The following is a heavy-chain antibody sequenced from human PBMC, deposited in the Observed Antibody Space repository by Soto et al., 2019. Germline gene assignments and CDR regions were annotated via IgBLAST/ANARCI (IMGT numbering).Heavy chain of an antibody. CDR1: GFIFSDCY. CDR2: ISSSSSYT. V-gene: IGHV3-11*06. J-gene: IGHJ4*02. CDR3: AISMSYSSGWRFDY. Sequence: GGSLRLSCVASGFIFSDCYMSWIRQAPGKGLEWVSHISSSSSYTNYADSVKGRFTISRDNAKNSLYLQMNSLRAEDTAVYYCAISMSYSSGWRFDYWGQGTLVTVSS. D-gene: IGHD6-19*01.